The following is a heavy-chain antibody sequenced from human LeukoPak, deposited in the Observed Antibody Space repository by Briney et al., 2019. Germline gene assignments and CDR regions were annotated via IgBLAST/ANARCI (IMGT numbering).Heavy chain of an antibody. CDR1: GFTFSSYS. CDR3: AKDLAATEVGYYYGMDV. Sequence: PGGSLRLSCAASGFTFSSYSKNWVGQAPGKGLEWVTYISSSGSTIYYADSVKGRFTISRDNAKNSLYLQMNSLRAEDTAVYYCAKDLAATEVGYYYGMDVWGQGTTVTVSS. V-gene: IGHV3-48*04. D-gene: IGHD2-15*01. CDR2: ISSSGSTI. J-gene: IGHJ6*02.